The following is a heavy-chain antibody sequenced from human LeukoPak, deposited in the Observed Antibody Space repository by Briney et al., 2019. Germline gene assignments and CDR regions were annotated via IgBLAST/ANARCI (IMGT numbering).Heavy chain of an antibody. Sequence: ASVKVSCKASGYTLSNHAIHWVRQAPGQRLEWMGWINVGNGNTKYSRKLQGRLTITRDTSASTVYMELRGLNSEDATVYYCATDSTTWLYGMDVWGQGTTVAVSS. CDR3: ATDSTTWLYGMDV. V-gene: IGHV1-3*01. CDR1: GYTLSNHA. J-gene: IGHJ6*02. D-gene: IGHD2-2*01. CDR2: INVGNGNT.